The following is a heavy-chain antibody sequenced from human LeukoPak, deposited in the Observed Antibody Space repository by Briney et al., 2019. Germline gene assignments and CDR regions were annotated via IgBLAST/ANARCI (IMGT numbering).Heavy chain of an antibody. D-gene: IGHD3-22*01. V-gene: IGHV3-23*01. J-gene: IGHJ4*02. CDR2: VSGSGGTT. Sequence: GGSLRLSCAASGFTFSSYAMNWVRQAPGKGLDWVSGVSGSGGTTVYADSVKGRFTISRDNSKNTLYLQMNSLRAEDTAVYYCARGDDRSGYYHSHFDYWGQGTLVTVSS. CDR1: GFTFSSYA. CDR3: ARGDDRSGYYHSHFDY.